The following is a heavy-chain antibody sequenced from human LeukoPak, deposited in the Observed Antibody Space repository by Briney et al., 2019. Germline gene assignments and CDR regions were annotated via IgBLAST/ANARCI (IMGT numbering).Heavy chain of an antibody. CDR3: ARGRMMSGMDV. D-gene: IGHD3-16*01. CDR1: RDSVSRSSAY. Sequence: SQTLSLTCAISRDSVSRSSAYWNWFRQSPSRGLEWLGRTYYRSKWLNDYAASVKSRISVNPDTSKNHYSLQLNSVTPEDTAIYYCARGRMMSGMDVWGQGTTVTVSS. J-gene: IGHJ6*02. V-gene: IGHV6-1*01. CDR2: TYYRSKWLN.